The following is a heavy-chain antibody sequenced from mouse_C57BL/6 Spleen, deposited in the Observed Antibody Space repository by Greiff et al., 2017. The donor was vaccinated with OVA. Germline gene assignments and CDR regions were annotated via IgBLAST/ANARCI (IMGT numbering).Heavy chain of an antibody. J-gene: IGHJ4*01. D-gene: IGHD2-2*01. CDR3: ARYGYDTPMDY. CDR1: GYAFSSSW. Sequence: VQLQQSGPELVKPGASVKISCKASGYAFSSSWMNWVKQRPGKGLEWIGRIYPGDGDTNYNGKFKGKATLTADKSSSTAYMQLSSLTSEDSAVYFCARYGYDTPMDYWGQGTSVTVSS. V-gene: IGHV1-82*01. CDR2: IYPGDGDT.